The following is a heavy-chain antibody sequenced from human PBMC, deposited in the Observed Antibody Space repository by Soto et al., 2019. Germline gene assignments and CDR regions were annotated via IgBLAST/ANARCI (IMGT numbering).Heavy chain of an antibody. CDR3: ARVEVSVGGCVPPWYFDL. Sequence: QVQLVQSGAEVKKPGSSVKVSCKASGGTFSSYAISWVRQAPGQGLEWMGGIIPIFGTANYAQKFQGRVTITEDKSRSAAYMELGGVSSEDTGVYYCARVEVSVGGCVPPWYFDLWGRGTLVTVSS. CDR1: GGTFSSYA. J-gene: IGHJ2*01. D-gene: IGHD6-19*01. V-gene: IGHV1-69*06. CDR2: IIPIFGTA.